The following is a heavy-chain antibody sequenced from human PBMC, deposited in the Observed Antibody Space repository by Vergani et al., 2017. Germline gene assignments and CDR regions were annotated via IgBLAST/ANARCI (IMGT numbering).Heavy chain of an antibody. J-gene: IGHJ2*01. CDR1: GDSIISRSYY. V-gene: IGHV4-39*01. CDR2: IYNSGNV. Sequence: QMQLQESGPGLVTASEILSLTCTVSGDSIISRSYYWGWIRQPPGKGLEWIGSIYNSGNVDSSSSLRSRVTISADRSKNQFSLRLTSVTAADTAVYYCASGKYYSDSTSHFRGRYFDVWGRGTLVTVPS. CDR3: ASGKYYSDSTSHFRGRYFDV. D-gene: IGHD3-16*01.